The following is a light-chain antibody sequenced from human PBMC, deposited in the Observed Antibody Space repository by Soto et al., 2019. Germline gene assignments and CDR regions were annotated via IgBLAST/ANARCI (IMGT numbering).Light chain of an antibody. CDR3: SSYAGTHSV. Sequence: QSALTQPPSASGSPGQSVTVSCTGTSSDVGGYNSVSWYQQHPDKAPKLMIYDVSQRPSGVPDRFSGSKSGNTASLTVSGLQAEDDADYYCSSYAGTHSVFGTGTKLTVL. CDR2: DVS. V-gene: IGLV2-8*01. J-gene: IGLJ1*01. CDR1: SSDVGGYNS.